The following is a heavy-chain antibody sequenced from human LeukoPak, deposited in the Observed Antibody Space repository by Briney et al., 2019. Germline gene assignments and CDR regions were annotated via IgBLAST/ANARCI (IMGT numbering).Heavy chain of an antibody. Sequence: SVKASCKASGGTFSSYAISWVRQAPGQGLEWMGGIIPIFGTANYAQKFQGRVTITTDESTSTAYMELSSLRSEDTAVYYCASRSSTSRAFDYWGQGTLVTVSS. D-gene: IGHD2-2*01. CDR2: IIPIFGTA. CDR3: ASRSSTSRAFDY. V-gene: IGHV1-69*05. J-gene: IGHJ4*02. CDR1: GGTFSSYA.